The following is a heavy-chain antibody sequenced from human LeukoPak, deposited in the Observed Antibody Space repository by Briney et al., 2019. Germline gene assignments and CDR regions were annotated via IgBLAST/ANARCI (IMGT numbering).Heavy chain of an antibody. Sequence: PGGSLRLSCTASGFTFSSYWMTWVRQAPGKGLEFVANIEPAGSATYYVDSVEGRFTISRDNAKNLLYLQMNSLRAEDSAVYHCGRFGYVAAVDSWGQGALVTVSS. D-gene: IGHD2-15*01. CDR1: GFTFSSYW. CDR3: GRFGYVAAVDS. V-gene: IGHV3-7*01. J-gene: IGHJ4*02. CDR2: IEPAGSAT.